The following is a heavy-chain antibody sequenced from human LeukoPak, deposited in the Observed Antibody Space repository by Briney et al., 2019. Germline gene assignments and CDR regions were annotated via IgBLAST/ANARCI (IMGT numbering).Heavy chain of an antibody. J-gene: IGHJ4*02. V-gene: IGHV3-48*04. Sequence: GGSLRLSCAASGFSFSGYSMNWVRQAPGKGLDWVSYISSGSRTIFYADSVKGRFTISRDNAKNSLYLQMNSLRAEDTAVYYCARAYGSGSYELDYWGQGTLVTVSS. D-gene: IGHD3-10*01. CDR3: ARAYGSGSYELDY. CDR2: ISSGSRTI. CDR1: GFSFSGYS.